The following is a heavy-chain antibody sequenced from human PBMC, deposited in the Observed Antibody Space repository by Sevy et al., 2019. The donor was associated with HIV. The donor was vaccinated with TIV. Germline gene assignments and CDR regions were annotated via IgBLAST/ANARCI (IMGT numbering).Heavy chain of an antibody. CDR2: IKPDGSET. J-gene: IGHJ4*02. CDR3: AAEWDY. D-gene: IGHD2-8*01. CDR1: GFTFGGYW. Sequence: GGSLRLSCAASGFTFGGYWLSWVRQAPGKGLEWVANIKPDGSETYVDSVKGRFFISRVSAMNSLYLQMNSLRVEDTPVYYCAAEWDYWGQGALVTVSS. V-gene: IGHV3-7*03.